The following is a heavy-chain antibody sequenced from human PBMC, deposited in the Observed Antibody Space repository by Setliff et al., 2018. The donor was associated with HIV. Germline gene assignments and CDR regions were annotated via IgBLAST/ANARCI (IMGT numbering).Heavy chain of an antibody. CDR3: ARAPDWVAFDI. Sequence: SETLSLTCTVSGGSISSSSYYWGWIRQPPGKGLEWIGSIYYSGSTYYNPSLKSRVTISVDTSKNQFSLKLTSVTAADTAVYYCARAPDWVAFDIWGQGTMVTVSS. D-gene: IGHD3-9*01. CDR1: GGSISSSSYY. CDR2: IYYSGST. J-gene: IGHJ3*02. V-gene: IGHV4-39*07.